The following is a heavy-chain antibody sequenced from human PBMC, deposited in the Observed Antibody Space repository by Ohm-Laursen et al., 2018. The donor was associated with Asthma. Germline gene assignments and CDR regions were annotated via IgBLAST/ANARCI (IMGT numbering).Heavy chain of an antibody. Sequence: SLRLSCAASGFNFSSYAMHWVRQAPGKGLEWVAVGGSYYDGGLKYYADSVNGRFTVSRDDSKNTLYLQMNGLRPDDTAVYYCARDVMEWYLPAFDFWGQGTLVTVSS. J-gene: IGHJ4*02. CDR1: GFNFSSYA. CDR3: ARDVMEWYLPAFDF. CDR2: GGSYYDGGLK. D-gene: IGHD3-3*01. V-gene: IGHV3-30-3*01.